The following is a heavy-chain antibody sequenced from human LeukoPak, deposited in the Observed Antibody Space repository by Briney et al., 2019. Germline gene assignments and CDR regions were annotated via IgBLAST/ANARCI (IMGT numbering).Heavy chain of an antibody. CDR3: ASLAARPSAFDI. V-gene: IGHV4-59*01. D-gene: IGHD6-6*01. CDR1: GGSISSYY. J-gene: IGHJ3*02. Sequence: PSETLSLTCTVSGGSISSYYWSWIRQPPGKGLEWIGYIYYSGSTNYNPSLKSRVTISVDTSKNQFSLKLSSVTAADTAVYYCASLAARPSAFDIWGQGTMVTVSS. CDR2: IYYSGST.